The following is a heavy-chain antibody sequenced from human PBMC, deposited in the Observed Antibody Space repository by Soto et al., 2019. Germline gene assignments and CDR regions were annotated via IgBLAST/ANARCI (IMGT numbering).Heavy chain of an antibody. Sequence: EVQLVESGGGLVKPGGSLRLSCAASGFTFSNAWMSWVRQAPGKGLEWVGRIISKKDGGARDYTEPVKGRFSISGDDSKNAIYLEMNNLKTEDTAVYYCAASPTAGAFDIWGQGTMVTVSS. CDR2: IISKKDGGAR. CDR3: AASPTAGAFDI. J-gene: IGHJ3*02. CDR1: GFTFSNAW. V-gene: IGHV3-15*01.